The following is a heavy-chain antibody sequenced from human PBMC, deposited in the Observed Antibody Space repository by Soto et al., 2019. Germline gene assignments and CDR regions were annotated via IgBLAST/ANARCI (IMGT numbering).Heavy chain of an antibody. J-gene: IGHJ4*02. Sequence: SETLSLTCTVSGGSISSYYWSWIRQPPGKGLAWIGYIYYSGSTNYNPSLKRRVTISVDTSKNQISLKLSSVTAADTAVYYCARRYGGNFDYWGQGTLVTVPS. V-gene: IGHV4-59*01. CDR2: IYYSGST. CDR3: ARRYGGNFDY. D-gene: IGHD1-26*01. CDR1: GGSISSYY.